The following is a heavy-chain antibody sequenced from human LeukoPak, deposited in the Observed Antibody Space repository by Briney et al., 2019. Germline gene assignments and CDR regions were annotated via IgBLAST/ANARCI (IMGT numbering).Heavy chain of an antibody. J-gene: IGHJ3*02. CDR2: IIPIFGTA. D-gene: IGHD3-22*01. CDR1: GGTFSSYA. CDR3: ARDGPYYYDSSGYDDAFDI. V-gene: IGHV1-69*05. Sequence: SVKVSCKASGGTFSSYAISWVRQAPGQGLEWMGGIIPIFGTANYAQKFQGRVTITTDESTRTAYMELRRLRSEDTAVYYCARDGPYYYDSSGYDDAFDIWGQGTMVTVSS.